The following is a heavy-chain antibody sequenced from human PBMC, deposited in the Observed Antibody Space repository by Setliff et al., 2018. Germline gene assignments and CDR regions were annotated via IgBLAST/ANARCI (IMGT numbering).Heavy chain of an antibody. CDR2: ITTYNDNT. V-gene: IGHV1-18*01. Sequence: GASVKVSCKTSGYSFTSYGISWVRQAPGQGLEWMGHITTYNDNTKYAQEFQGRITVTTDLSTSTAYLDLRSLRSDDTAVYYCVRDSRITVLGVDNYHYMDVWGRGTTVTVSS. D-gene: IGHD3-3*01. J-gene: IGHJ6*03. CDR1: GYSFTSYG. CDR3: VRDSRITVLGVDNYHYMDV.